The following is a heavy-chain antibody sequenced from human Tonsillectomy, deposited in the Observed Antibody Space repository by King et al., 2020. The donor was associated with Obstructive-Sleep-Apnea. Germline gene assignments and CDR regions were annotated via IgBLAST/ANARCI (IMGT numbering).Heavy chain of an antibody. CDR3: AKDYGSGNRGYYGMDV. CDR1: RFTFNSYA. D-gene: IGHD3-10*01. Sequence: VQLVESGGGLVQPGGSLRLSCAASRFTFNSYAMHWVRQAPGKGLEWVSVISGSGGRTFYADSAQGRFTISRDNSKNTLYLLMNSLRAEDTAVYYCAKDYGSGNRGYYGMDVWGQGTTVTVSS. J-gene: IGHJ6*02. CDR2: ISGSGGRT. V-gene: IGHV3-23*04.